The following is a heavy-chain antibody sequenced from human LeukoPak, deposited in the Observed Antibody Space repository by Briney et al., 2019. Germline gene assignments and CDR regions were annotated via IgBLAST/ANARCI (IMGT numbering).Heavy chain of an antibody. Sequence: ASVKVSCKASSYTFTSYGISWVRQAPGQGLERMGWISAYNGNTNYAQKLQGRVTMTTDTSTSTAYMELRSLRSDDTAVYYCARDSYYYYYMDVWGKGTTVTVSS. V-gene: IGHV1-18*01. CDR3: ARDSYYYYYMDV. J-gene: IGHJ6*03. CDR1: SYTFTSYG. CDR2: ISAYNGNT.